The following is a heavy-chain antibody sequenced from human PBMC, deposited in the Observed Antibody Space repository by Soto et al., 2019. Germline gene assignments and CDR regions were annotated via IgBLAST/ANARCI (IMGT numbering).Heavy chain of an antibody. CDR2: IASDGTT. J-gene: IGHJ4*02. V-gene: IGHV4-4*07. CDR3: ARDRGYMSGSFGX. CDR1: GGSISGYY. Sequence: SDTLSVTFIVSGGSISGYYWSWIRQPAGTELAWIWRIASDGTTNYNPSIKGRGTMSVDTSKKQISLKLTSVTAAHTAMYYGARDRGYMSGSFGXWGQIVLVTVSX. D-gene: IGHD3-10*01.